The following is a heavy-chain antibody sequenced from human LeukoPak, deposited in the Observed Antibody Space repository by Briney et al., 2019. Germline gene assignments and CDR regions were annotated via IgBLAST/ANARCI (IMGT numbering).Heavy chain of an antibody. CDR2: IYYSGST. J-gene: IGHJ3*02. Sequence: SETLSLTCTVSGGSISSYYWSWIRQPPGKGLEWIGYIYYSGSTNYNPSVKSRVTISVDTSKNQFSLKLSSVTAADTAVYYCAREYCSGGSCYSAVNAFDIWGQGTMVTVSS. V-gene: IGHV4-59*12. CDR3: AREYCSGGSCYSAVNAFDI. CDR1: GGSISSYY. D-gene: IGHD2-15*01.